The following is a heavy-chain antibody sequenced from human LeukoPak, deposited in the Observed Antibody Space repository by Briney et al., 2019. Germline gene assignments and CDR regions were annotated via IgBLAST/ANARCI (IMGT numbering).Heavy chain of an antibody. D-gene: IGHD5-18*01. V-gene: IGHV3-23*01. CDR3: AKDSGQLWYGPYYFDY. CDR1: GFTFSSYA. CDR2: ISGSGGST. J-gene: IGHJ4*02. Sequence: PGGSLRLSCAASGFTFSSYAMSWVRQAPGKGLEWVSAISGSGGSTYYADSVKGRFTISRDNSKNTLYLQMNSLRAEDTAVYYCAKDSGQLWYGPYYFDYWGQGTLVTVSS.